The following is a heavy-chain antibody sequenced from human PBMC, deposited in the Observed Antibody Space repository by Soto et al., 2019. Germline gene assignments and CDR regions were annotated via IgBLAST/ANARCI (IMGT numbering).Heavy chain of an antibody. CDR3: ARLNAYAKY. V-gene: IGHV3-74*01. D-gene: IGHD4-17*01. CDR2: ISSDGSST. CDR1: GFTFSRYW. Sequence: EVQLVESGGGLVQPGGSLRLSCAASGFTFSRYWMHWVHQPPGKGLVWVSRISSDGSSTSYADSVKGRFTISRDNAKNPLSLQMNSLRAEDTAVYYCARLNAYAKYWGQGTLVTVSS. J-gene: IGHJ4*02.